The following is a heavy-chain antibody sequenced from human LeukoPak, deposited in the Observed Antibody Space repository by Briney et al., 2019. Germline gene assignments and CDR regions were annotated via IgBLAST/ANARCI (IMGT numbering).Heavy chain of an antibody. CDR2: INHSGST. D-gene: IGHD3-16*02. Sequence: SETLSLTCAVYGGSFSGYYWSWILQPPGKGLEWIGEINHSGSTNYNPSLKSRVTISVDTSKNQFSLKLSSVTAADTAVYYCARGPSDYVWGSYRYTAKDYWGQGTLVTVSS. CDR1: GGSFSGYY. J-gene: IGHJ4*02. CDR3: ARGPSDYVWGSYRYTAKDY. V-gene: IGHV4-34*01.